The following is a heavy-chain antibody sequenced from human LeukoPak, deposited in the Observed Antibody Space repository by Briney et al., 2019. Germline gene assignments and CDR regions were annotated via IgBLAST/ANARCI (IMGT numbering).Heavy chain of an antibody. J-gene: IGHJ4*02. Sequence: PSETLSLTCAVYGGSFSGYYWSWIRQPPGKGLEWIGEINHSGSTNYNPSLKSRATISVDTSKNQFSLKLSSVTAADTAVYYCARLAALDYWGQGTLVTVSS. CDR2: INHSGST. D-gene: IGHD6-6*01. CDR3: ARLAALDY. V-gene: IGHV4-34*01. CDR1: GGSFSGYY.